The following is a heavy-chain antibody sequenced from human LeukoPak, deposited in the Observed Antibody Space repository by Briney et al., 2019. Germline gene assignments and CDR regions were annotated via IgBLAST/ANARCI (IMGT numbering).Heavy chain of an antibody. D-gene: IGHD4-17*01. V-gene: IGHV1-69*06. CDR3: ARGAPYGDYDTGFDY. Sequence: SVKVSCKASGGTFSSYAISWVRQAPGQGLEWMGGIIPIFGTANYAQKFQGRVTITADKSTSTAYMELSSLRSEDTAVYYCARGAPYGDYDTGFDYWGQGTLVTVSS. CDR1: GGTFSSYA. CDR2: IIPIFGTA. J-gene: IGHJ4*02.